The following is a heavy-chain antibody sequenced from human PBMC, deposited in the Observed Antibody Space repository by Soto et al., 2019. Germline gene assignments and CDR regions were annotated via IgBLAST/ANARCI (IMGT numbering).Heavy chain of an antibody. V-gene: IGHV3-30-3*01. Sequence: PGGSLRLSCAASGFTFSNYAMHWVRQAPGKGPEWVAVISFDGSNIYYADSVKGRFTISRDNAKNSLYLQMNSLRAEDTAVYYCARESDLAPDAFDIWGQGTMVTVSS. J-gene: IGHJ3*02. CDR1: GFTFSNYA. CDR3: ARESDLAPDAFDI. D-gene: IGHD3-16*01. CDR2: ISFDGSNI.